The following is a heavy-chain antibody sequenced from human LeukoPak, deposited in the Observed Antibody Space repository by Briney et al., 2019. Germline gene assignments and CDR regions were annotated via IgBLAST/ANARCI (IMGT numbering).Heavy chain of an antibody. J-gene: IGHJ4*02. D-gene: IGHD1-1*01. V-gene: IGHV4-39*07. Sequence: SETLSLTCTVSGGSISSSRSYWGWNRQSPGKGLEWIGSSSSSGTTYYNPSLKNRVTMSLDTTNNQFSLRLTSLTAADTAVYCAGDGSSINWFFYWGQGTLVTVSS. CDR3: GDGSSINWFFY. CDR2: SSSSGTT. CDR1: GGSISSSRSY.